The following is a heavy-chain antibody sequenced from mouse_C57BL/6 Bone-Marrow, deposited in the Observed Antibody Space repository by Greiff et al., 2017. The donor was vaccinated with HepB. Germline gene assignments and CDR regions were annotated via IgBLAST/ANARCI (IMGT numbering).Heavy chain of an antibody. CDR1: GFSLTSYG. D-gene: IGHD2-5*01. CDR3: ASFYYSNFAWFAY. CDR2: IWGVGST. V-gene: IGHV2-6*01. J-gene: IGHJ3*01. Sequence: VKLQESGPGLVAPSQSLSITCTVSGFSLTSYGVDWVRQSPGKGLEWLGVIWGVGSTNYNSALKSRLSISKDNSKSQVFLKMNSLQTDDTAMYYCASFYYSNFAWFAYWGQGTLVTVSA.